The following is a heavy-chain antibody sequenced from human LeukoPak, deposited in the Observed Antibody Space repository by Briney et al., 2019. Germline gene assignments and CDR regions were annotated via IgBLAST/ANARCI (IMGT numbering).Heavy chain of an antibody. Sequence: GGSLRLSCAASGFTFSSYEMNWVRQAPGKGLEWVSYISSSGSTIYYADSVKGRFTISRDNAKNSLYLQMNSLRAEDTAVYYCARDGEYYDFWSGYSYYYYYMDVWGKGTTVTVSS. V-gene: IGHV3-48*03. CDR1: GFTFSSYE. CDR2: ISSSGSTI. J-gene: IGHJ6*03. D-gene: IGHD3-3*01. CDR3: ARDGEYYDFWSGYSYYYYYMDV.